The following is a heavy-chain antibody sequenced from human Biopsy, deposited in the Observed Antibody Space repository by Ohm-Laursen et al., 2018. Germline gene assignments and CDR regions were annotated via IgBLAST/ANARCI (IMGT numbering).Heavy chain of an antibody. D-gene: IGHD1-20*01. CDR2: MNHGGST. J-gene: IGHJ4*02. Sequence: SQTLSLTCSVSGGSISSSYWSWIRQPPGKGLEWIGEMNHGGSTNYNSSLKSRVTISVDTSKNQFSLKLNSVTAADTAVYYCARGSNWNDWSFDYWGQGTVVTVPS. CDR3: ARGSNWNDWSFDY. V-gene: IGHV4-34*01. CDR1: GGSISSSY.